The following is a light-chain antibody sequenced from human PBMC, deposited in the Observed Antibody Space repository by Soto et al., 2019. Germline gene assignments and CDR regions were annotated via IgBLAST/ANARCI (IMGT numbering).Light chain of an antibody. Sequence: QSALTQPPSASGSPGQSVTISCTGTSSDVGGYNYVSWYQQHPGKAPKLMIYEVSKRPSGVPDRFSGSKSGNTASLTVSGLQAEDEADYYCSSYAGSNSSGVVFGGGTKLTVL. V-gene: IGLV2-8*01. CDR3: SSYAGSNSSGVV. CDR2: EVS. J-gene: IGLJ2*01. CDR1: SSDVGGYNY.